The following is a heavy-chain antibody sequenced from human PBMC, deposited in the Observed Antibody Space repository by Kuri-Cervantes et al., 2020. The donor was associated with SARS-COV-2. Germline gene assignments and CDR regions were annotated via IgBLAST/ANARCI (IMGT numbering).Heavy chain of an antibody. CDR1: GFTFSASW. Sequence: GESLKISCAASGFTFSASWLSWVRRAPGKGLEWIGQIKREADGGTTQYATPVTGRFTISRDDSKNTLSLQMNDLRSEDTAIYYCTAGLGKTHTDYWGQGTLVTVSS. D-gene: IGHD7-27*01. J-gene: IGHJ4*02. CDR3: TAGLGKTHTDY. CDR2: IKREADGGTT. V-gene: IGHV3-15*01.